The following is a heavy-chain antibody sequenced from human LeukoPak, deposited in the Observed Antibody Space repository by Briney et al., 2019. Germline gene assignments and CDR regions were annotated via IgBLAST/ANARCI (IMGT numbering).Heavy chain of an antibody. Sequence: SQTLSLTCTVSGGSISSGSYYWSWIRQPAGKGLEWIGRIYTSGSTNYNPSLKSRVTISVDTSKNQFSLKLSSVTAADTAVYYCARGGTWLRYFDWFLNGFDPWGQGTLVTVSS. V-gene: IGHV4-61*02. CDR1: GGSISSGSYY. D-gene: IGHD3-9*01. J-gene: IGHJ5*02. CDR2: IYTSGST. CDR3: ARGGTWLRYFDWFLNGFDP.